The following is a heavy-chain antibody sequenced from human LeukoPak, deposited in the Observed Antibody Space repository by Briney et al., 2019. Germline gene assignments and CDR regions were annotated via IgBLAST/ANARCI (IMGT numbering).Heavy chain of an antibody. CDR3: ARSGIPNYVFWSGPFDY. CDR1: GGTFSRYA. CDR2: IIPIFGTA. V-gene: IGHV1-69*05. D-gene: IGHD3-3*01. J-gene: IGHJ4*02. Sequence: SVRVSCKASGGTFSRYAISWVRQAPGQGLEWMGRIIPIFGTANYAHKFQGRVTITTDESTSTAYMELSSLRFEDTAVYYCARSGIPNYVFWSGPFDYCGQGTLVTVSS.